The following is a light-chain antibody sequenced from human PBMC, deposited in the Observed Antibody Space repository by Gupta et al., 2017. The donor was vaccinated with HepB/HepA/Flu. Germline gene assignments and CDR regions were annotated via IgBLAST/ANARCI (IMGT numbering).Light chain of an antibody. CDR2: KVS. Sequence: EVVVTQSPPSLPVTLGQPASISCRSSQSLLYSDRNTYLNWFHQRPGQSPRRLIYKVSNRDSGIPDRFSGSGSGTDFTLKISRVEAEDVGVYYCMQCTHWPPTFGQGTKVESK. J-gene: IGKJ1*01. CDR1: QSLLYSDRNTY. V-gene: IGKV2-30*01. CDR3: MQCTHWPPT.